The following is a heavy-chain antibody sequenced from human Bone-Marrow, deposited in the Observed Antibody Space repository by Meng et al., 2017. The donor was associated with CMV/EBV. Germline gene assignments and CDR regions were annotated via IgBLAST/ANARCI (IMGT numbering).Heavy chain of an antibody. Sequence: CAVYGGSFSGYYWSWIRQPPGKGLEWIGEINHSGSTNYNPSLKSRVTISVDTSKNQFSLKLSSVTAADTAVYYCARAYCGGDCPFDYWGQGTLVTVSS. D-gene: IGHD2-21*01. CDR3: ARAYCGGDCPFDY. CDR2: INHSGST. J-gene: IGHJ4*02. CDR1: GGSFSGYY. V-gene: IGHV4-34*01.